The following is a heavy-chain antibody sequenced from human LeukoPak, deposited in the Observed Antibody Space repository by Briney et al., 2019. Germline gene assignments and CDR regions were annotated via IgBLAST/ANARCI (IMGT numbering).Heavy chain of an antibody. Sequence: PGGSLRLSCAASGFTFSSYSMNWVRQAPGKGLEWVSSISSSSSYIYYADSVKGRFTISRDNAKNSLYLQMNSLRDEDTAVYYCARDDRGYSYGSQTDYWGQGTLVTVSS. D-gene: IGHD5-18*01. CDR3: ARDDRGYSYGSQTDY. V-gene: IGHV3-21*01. CDR1: GFTFSSYS. J-gene: IGHJ4*02. CDR2: ISSSSSYI.